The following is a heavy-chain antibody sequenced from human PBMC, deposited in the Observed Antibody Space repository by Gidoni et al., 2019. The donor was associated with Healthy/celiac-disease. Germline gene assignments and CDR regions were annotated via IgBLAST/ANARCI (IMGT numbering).Heavy chain of an antibody. Sequence: EVQLVESGGGLIQPGGSLRLSCAASGFTVSSNYMSWVRQAPGKGLGWVSVIYSGGSPSYADSVKGRFTISRDNSKNTLDLQMNSLRAEDTAVYYCARSDSGYDFNFDYWGQGTLVTVSS. CDR3: ARSDSGYDFNFDY. D-gene: IGHD5-12*01. CDR2: IYSGGSP. J-gene: IGHJ4*02. CDR1: GFTVSSNY. V-gene: IGHV3-53*01.